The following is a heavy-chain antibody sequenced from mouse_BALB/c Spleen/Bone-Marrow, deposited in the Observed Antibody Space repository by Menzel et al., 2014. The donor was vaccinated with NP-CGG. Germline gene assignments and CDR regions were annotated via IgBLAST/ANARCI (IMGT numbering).Heavy chain of an antibody. Sequence: QSGPALMKPSQSLSLTCSVTGFSITSGYYWNWIRQFPGHTLEWMGYITFDGSYDYNPSLKNRISITRDTSNNQFFLKLNSVTAEDTASYYGARALGSYVWYFDVWGAGTTVTVSS. CDR1: GFSITSGYY. CDR2: ITFDGSY. V-gene: IGHV3-6*02. D-gene: IGHD1-1*02. CDR3: ARALGSYVWYFDV. J-gene: IGHJ1*01.